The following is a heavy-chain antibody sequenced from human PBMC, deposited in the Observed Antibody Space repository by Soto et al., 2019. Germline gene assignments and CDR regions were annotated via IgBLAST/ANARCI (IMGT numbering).Heavy chain of an antibody. Sequence: PGGSLRLSCAASGFAFSSYAMSWVRQAPGKGLEWLSAVTGSGGFAIYSDSVRGRFFISRDNSKNTLYLQMNSLRVDDTAVYYCAKSFGTLTVRTFDYWGQGILVTVSS. D-gene: IGHD3-3*01. V-gene: IGHV3-23*01. CDR3: AKSFGTLTVRTFDY. CDR2: VTGSGGFA. J-gene: IGHJ4*02. CDR1: GFAFSSYA.